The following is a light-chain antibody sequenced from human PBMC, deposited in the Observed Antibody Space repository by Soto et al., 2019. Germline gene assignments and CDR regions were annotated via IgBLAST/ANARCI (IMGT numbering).Light chain of an antibody. Sequence: QSVLTQPPSVSGAPGQRVTISCTGSSPNIGAGYEVHWYQQLPGTAPKLLIYGKNNRPSGVPDRFSGSKSGTSASLAITGLQAEDEADYYCLSYDSSLSGVFGGGIKLTVL. CDR1: SPNIGAGYE. CDR3: LSYDSSLSGV. J-gene: IGLJ3*02. V-gene: IGLV1-40*01. CDR2: GKN.